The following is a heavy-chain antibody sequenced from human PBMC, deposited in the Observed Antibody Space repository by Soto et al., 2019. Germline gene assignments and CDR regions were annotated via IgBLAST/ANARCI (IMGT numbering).Heavy chain of an antibody. CDR1: GGTFSSYT. J-gene: IGHJ5*02. V-gene: IGHV1-69*02. D-gene: IGHD4-4*01. Sequence: GASVKVSCKASGGTFSSYTISWVRQAPGQGLEWMGRIIPILGIANYAQKFQGRVTITADKSTSTAYMELSSLRSEDTAVYYCTRAYSRGTNWFDPWGQGTLVTVSS. CDR2: IIPILGIA. CDR3: TRAYSRGTNWFDP.